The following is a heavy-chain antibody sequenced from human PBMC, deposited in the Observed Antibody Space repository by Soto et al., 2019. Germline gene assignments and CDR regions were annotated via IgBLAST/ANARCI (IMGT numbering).Heavy chain of an antibody. CDR1: NYSFSSFG. V-gene: IGHV1-18*01. D-gene: IGHD3-22*01. J-gene: IGHJ2*01. Sequence: QVQMVQSGAEVKKPGASVKVSCKASNYSFSSFGISWMRQAPGQGLEWMAWINPSNDNTNYAQSLQGRVTLTTDTSTSTANMELRSLRSDDTAVYYCASTKYDISAYYYWYLGLWGRGTLVTVSS. CDR3: ASTKYDISAYYYWYLGL. CDR2: INPSNDNT.